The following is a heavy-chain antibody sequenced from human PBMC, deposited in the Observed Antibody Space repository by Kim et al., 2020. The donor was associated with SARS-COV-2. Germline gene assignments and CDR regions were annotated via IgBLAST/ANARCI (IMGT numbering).Heavy chain of an antibody. V-gene: IGHV4-30-4*01. CDR1: GGSISSGDYY. Sequence: SETLSLTCTVSGGSISSGDYYWSWIRQPPGKGLEWIGYIYYSGSTYYNPSLKSRVTISVDTSKNQFSLKLSSVTAADTAVYYCATELGLQAFPYYYYYMDVWGKGTTVTVSS. CDR3: ATELGLQAFPYYYYYMDV. J-gene: IGHJ6*03. D-gene: IGHD5-18*01. CDR2: IYYSGST.